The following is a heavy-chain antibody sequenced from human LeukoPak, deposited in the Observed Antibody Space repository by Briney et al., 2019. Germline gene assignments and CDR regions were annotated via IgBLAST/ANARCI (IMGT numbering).Heavy chain of an antibody. CDR1: GFTFSDYW. Sequence: PGGSLRLSCAASGFTFSDYWIHWVRQAPGKGLVWVSRINTDGSIINYADSVKGRFSISRDNAKNTLYLQMSSLRAEDTAVYYCARDRGPRTGFMVREAYDYWGQGTLVTVSS. D-gene: IGHD3-10*01. CDR3: ARDRGPRTGFMVREAYDY. CDR2: INTDGSII. J-gene: IGHJ4*02. V-gene: IGHV3-74*01.